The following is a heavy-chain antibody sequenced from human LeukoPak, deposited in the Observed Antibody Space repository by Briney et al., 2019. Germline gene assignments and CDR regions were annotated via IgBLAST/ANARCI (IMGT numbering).Heavy chain of an antibody. J-gene: IGHJ4*02. D-gene: IGHD6-13*01. CDR1: GFTVSSNY. V-gene: IGHV3-53*01. CDR3: ARSGAAASVIDC. Sequence: GGSLRLSCAASGFTVSSNYMSWVRQAPGKGLEWVSVIYSDDNTYYADSVKGRFTISRDNAKNTLYPQMNSLRAEATAVYYCARSGAAASVIDCWGQGALVTVCS. CDR2: IYSDDNT.